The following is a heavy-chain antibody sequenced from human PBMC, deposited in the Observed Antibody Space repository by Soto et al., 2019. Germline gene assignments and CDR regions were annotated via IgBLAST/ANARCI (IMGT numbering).Heavy chain of an antibody. CDR3: AKDRRRYCTNGVCYIFDY. V-gene: IGHV3-23*01. Sequence: EVQLLESGGGLVQPGGSLRLSCAASGFTFSSYAMSWVRQAPGKGLEWVSAIRGSGGSTYYADSVKGRFTISRDNSKNTLYLQMNSLRAEDTAVYYCAKDRRRYCTNGVCYIFDYWGQGTLVTVSS. CDR2: IRGSGGST. D-gene: IGHD2-8*01. CDR1: GFTFSSYA. J-gene: IGHJ4*02.